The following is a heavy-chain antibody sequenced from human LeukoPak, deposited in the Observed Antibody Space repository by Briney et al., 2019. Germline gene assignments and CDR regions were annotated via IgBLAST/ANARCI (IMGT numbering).Heavy chain of an antibody. D-gene: IGHD1-26*01. V-gene: IGHV1-18*01. Sequence: GASVKVSCKASGYTFRSHGITWVRQAPGQGLEWMGWISAYNGNTNYAQKLQGRVTMTTDTSTSTAYMELRSLRSDDTAVYYCARALRIYYYFDYWGQGTLVTVSS. J-gene: IGHJ4*02. CDR3: ARALRIYYYFDY. CDR2: ISAYNGNT. CDR1: GYTFRSHG.